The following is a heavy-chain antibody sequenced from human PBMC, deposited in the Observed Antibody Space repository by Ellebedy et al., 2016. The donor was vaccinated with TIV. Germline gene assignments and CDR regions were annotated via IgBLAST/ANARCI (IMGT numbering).Heavy chain of an antibody. CDR3: ARESVRYFDWDY. V-gene: IGHV3-74*01. Sequence: PGGSLRLSCEVSGFPFSGYYMHWVRQTPGKELMWVARINTDGSSANYADSVEGRFTISRDNARKTLYLQVDILRAEDTAVYYCARESVRYFDWDYWGQGTLVTVSS. J-gene: IGHJ4*02. CDR1: GFPFSGYY. D-gene: IGHD3-9*01. CDR2: INTDGSSA.